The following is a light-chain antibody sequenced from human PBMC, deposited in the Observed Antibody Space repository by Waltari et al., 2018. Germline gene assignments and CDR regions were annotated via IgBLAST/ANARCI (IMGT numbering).Light chain of an antibody. V-gene: IGLV1-40*01. J-gene: IGLJ2*01. CDR2: GNM. Sequence: QSVLTQPPSVSGAPGQRVTISCTGSSSTIGAGYDVHWYQQLPGTAPKLLIYGNMNRPSGVPGRFAGSKSGTAASLAITGLQAEDEADYYCQSYDSSLSVVFGGGTKLTVL. CDR3: QSYDSSLSVV. CDR1: SSTIGAGYD.